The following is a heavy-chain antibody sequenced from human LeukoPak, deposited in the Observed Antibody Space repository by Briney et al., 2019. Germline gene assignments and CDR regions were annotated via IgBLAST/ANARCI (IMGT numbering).Heavy chain of an antibody. V-gene: IGHV3-23*01. CDR3: ARGHIVVGNWFDP. J-gene: IGHJ5*02. D-gene: IGHD2-21*01. Sequence: GGSLRLSCEASGFSFPYGMSWVRQAPGKGLEWVSGITNSGENTYYADSVKGRFTISRDNSKNTLYLQMNSLRAEGTAVYYCARGHIVVGNWFDPWGQGTLVTVSS. CDR1: GFSFPYG. CDR2: ITNSGENT.